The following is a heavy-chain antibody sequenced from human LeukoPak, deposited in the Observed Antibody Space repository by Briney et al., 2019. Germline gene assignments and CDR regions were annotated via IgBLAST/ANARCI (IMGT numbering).Heavy chain of an antibody. CDR3: TTGIVGALPNAFDI. V-gene: IGHV3-15*01. CDR1: GFTFSNAW. D-gene: IGHD1-26*01. J-gene: IGHJ3*02. Sequence: GGSLRLSCAASGFTFSNAWMSWVRQAPGKGLEWVGRIKSKTDGGTTDYAAPVKGRFTISRDDSKNTLYLQMNSLKTEDTAVYYCTTGIVGALPNAFDIWGQGTMVTVSS. CDR2: IKSKTDGGTT.